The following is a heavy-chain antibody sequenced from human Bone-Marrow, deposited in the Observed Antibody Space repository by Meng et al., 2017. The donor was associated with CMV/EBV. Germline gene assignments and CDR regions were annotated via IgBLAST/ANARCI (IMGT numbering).Heavy chain of an antibody. CDR3: AKAVGRMATIPGDY. CDR1: GFTFSSYS. Sequence: GESLKISCAASGFTFSSYSMNWVRQAPGKGLEWVANIKQDGSEKYYVDSVKGRFTISRDNSKNTLYLQMNSLRAEDTAVYYCAKAVGRMATIPGDYWGQGTLVTVSS. CDR2: IKQDGSEK. V-gene: IGHV3-7*01. J-gene: IGHJ4*02. D-gene: IGHD5-24*01.